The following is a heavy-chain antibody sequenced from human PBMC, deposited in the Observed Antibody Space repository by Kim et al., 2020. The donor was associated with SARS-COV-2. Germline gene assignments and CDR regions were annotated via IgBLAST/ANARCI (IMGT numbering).Heavy chain of an antibody. CDR3: ARGGTIFGVVIFDY. D-gene: IGHD3-3*01. V-gene: IGHV4-59*01. J-gene: IGHJ4*02. CDR1: GGSISSYY. CDR2: IYNSGST. Sequence: SETLSLTCTVSGGSISSYYWSWIRQPPGKGLEWIGYIYNSGSTNYNPSLKSRVTISVDTSKNQFSLKLSSVTAADTAVYYCARGGTIFGVVIFDYWGQGTLVTVSS.